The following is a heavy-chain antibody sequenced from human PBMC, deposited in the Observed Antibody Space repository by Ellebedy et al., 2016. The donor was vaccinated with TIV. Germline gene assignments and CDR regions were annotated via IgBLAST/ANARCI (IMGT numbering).Heavy chain of an antibody. D-gene: IGHD3-10*01. CDR3: ARRGYGPGRYNWFDP. Sequence: SETLSLXXAVYGGSFRGYYWSWIRQPPGKGLEWIGEINHSGSTNYNPSLKSRVTISVDTSKNQFSLKVTSVTAADTAVYFCARRGYGPGRYNWFDPWGQGTLVTVSS. V-gene: IGHV4-34*01. CDR2: INHSGST. CDR1: GGSFRGYY. J-gene: IGHJ5*02.